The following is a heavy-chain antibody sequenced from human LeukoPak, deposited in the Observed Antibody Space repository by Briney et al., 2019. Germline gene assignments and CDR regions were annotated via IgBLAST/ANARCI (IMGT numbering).Heavy chain of an antibody. CDR3: ARGRVGATSWFDP. V-gene: IGHV4-59*01. Sequence: SETLSLTCTVAGGSISSYYWSWIRQPPGKGLEWIGYIYYSGSTNYNPSLKSRVTISVDTSKNQFSLKLSSVTAADTAVYYCARGRVGATSWFDPWGQGTLVTVSS. CDR1: GGSISSYY. J-gene: IGHJ5*02. CDR2: IYYSGST. D-gene: IGHD1-26*01.